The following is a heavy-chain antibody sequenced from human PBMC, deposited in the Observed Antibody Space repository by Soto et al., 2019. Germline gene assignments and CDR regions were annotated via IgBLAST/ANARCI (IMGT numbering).Heavy chain of an antibody. CDR2: INSDGSST. CDR3: ARGHPLDYDILTGYAPFDY. Sequence: GGSLRLSCAASGFTFSSYWMHWVRQAPGKGLVWVSRINSDGSSTSYADSVKGRFTISRDNAKNTLYLQMNSLRAEDTAVYYCARGHPLDYDILTGYAPFDYWGQGTLVTVSS. CDR1: GFTFSSYW. J-gene: IGHJ4*02. D-gene: IGHD3-9*01. V-gene: IGHV3-74*01.